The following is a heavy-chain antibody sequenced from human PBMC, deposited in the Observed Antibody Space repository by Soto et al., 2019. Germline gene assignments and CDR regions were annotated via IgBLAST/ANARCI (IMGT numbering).Heavy chain of an antibody. D-gene: IGHD2-15*01. CDR1: GGSISSFNYF. Sequence: QLQLQESGPGLVKPSETLSLTCTVSGGSISSFNYFWAWFRQPPGRGREWIGSLFYSGNTYYNPPLQSRVTISVDTSKKQCTLTLRSVTAADTAVYYCARGGGSTFNWFDPWGQGTLVTVSP. CDR2: LFYSGNT. J-gene: IGHJ5*02. V-gene: IGHV4-39*01. CDR3: ARGGGSTFNWFDP.